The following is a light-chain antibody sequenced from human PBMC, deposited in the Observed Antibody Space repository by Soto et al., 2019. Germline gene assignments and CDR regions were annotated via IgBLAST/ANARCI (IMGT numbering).Light chain of an antibody. Sequence: DIVMTQSPDSLAVSLGERATINCKSSQSVLYSSNNKNYLAWYQQKPGQPPKVLIYWASTRESGVPDRFSGSESGTDFTLTISNLQAEAVEVYYCQQYYSTPWTFGQGTKVDIK. J-gene: IGKJ1*01. V-gene: IGKV4-1*01. CDR1: QSVLYSSNNKNY. CDR2: WAS. CDR3: QQYYSTPWT.